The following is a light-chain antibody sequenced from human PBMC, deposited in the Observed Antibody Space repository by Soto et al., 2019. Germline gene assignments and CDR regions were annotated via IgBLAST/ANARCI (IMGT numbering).Light chain of an antibody. V-gene: IGLV1-44*01. CDR3: AAWDVSLNGPV. CDR1: RSNIGSNT. J-gene: IGLJ2*01. CDR2: SSD. Sequence: QSVLTQTPSASGTPGQRVTISCSGSRSNIGSNTVTWYQQLPGTAPKLLIYSSDQRPSGVPDRFSGSQSGASAALAISGLQSEDEADYYCAAWDVSLNGPVFGGGTKLTVL.